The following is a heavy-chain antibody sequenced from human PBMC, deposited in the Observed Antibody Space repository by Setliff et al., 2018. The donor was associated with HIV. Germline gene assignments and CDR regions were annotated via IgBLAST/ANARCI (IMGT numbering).Heavy chain of an antibody. V-gene: IGHV4-34*01. D-gene: IGHD5-12*01. CDR3: ARSYPSRGPLPEDY. Sequence: ETLSLTCAVYGGSFSGYYWSWIRQPPGKGLEWIGEINHDRTTNYNPSLKSRVTLSIDTSKNQFSLKLTSVTAADTAVYYCARSYPSRGPLPEDYWSQGTLVTVSS. J-gene: IGHJ4*02. CDR2: INHDRTT. CDR1: GGSFSGYY.